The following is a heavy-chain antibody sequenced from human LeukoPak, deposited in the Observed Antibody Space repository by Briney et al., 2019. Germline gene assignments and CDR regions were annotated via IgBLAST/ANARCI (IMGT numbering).Heavy chain of an antibody. V-gene: IGHV1-2*02. CDR1: GYTFTGYY. CDR3: VRDGYYGSGNDYYFDR. J-gene: IGHJ4*02. D-gene: IGHD3-10*01. CDR2: INPNSGGT. Sequence: ASVKVSCKASGYTFTGYYMHWVRQAPGQGLELMGWINPNSGGTKYAQKFQGRVTMTRDTSISTAYMELGRLRSDDTAVYYCVRDGYYGSGNDYYFDRWGQGTLVTVSS.